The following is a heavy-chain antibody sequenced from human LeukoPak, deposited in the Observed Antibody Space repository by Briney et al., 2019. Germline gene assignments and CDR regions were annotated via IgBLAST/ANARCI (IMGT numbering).Heavy chain of an antibody. V-gene: IGHV1-46*01. CDR1: GYIFTSYF. CDR2: INPSGGST. Sequence: ASVKVSCKASGYIFTSYFMHWVRQAPGQGLEWMGLINPSGGSTRYAQKFQGRVTMTRDMSTSTVYMELSSLRSEDTAVYYCAREYCSGGSCYANWFDPWGQGTLVTVSS. D-gene: IGHD2-15*01. J-gene: IGHJ5*02. CDR3: AREYCSGGSCYANWFDP.